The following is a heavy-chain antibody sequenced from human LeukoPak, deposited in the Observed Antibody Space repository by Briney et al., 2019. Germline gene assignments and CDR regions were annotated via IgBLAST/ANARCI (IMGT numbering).Heavy chain of an antibody. J-gene: IGHJ6*03. CDR1: GLTFSSYA. CDR2: LSDSGGRT. D-gene: IGHD3-3*01. Sequence: GGSLRLSCAASGLTFSSYAMSWVRQAPGKGLEWVAGLSDSGGRTSYADSVKGRFTISRDNSKNTLNLQMNDLRAEDTAIYYCAKEGGDLWSGYYYYYMDVWGKGTTVAVSS. CDR3: AKEGGDLWSGYYYYYMDV. V-gene: IGHV3-23*01.